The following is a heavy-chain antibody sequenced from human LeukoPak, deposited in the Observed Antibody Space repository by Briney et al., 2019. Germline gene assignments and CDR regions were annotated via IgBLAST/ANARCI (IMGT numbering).Heavy chain of an antibody. CDR1: GGSISSYY. CDR2: IYTSGST. J-gene: IGHJ4*02. D-gene: IGHD3-10*01. CDR3: AKDYGSGSYFDY. Sequence: SETLSLTCTVSGGSISSYYWSWIRQPAGKGLEWIGRIYTSGSTNYNPSLKSRVTMSVDTSKNQFSLKLSSVTAEDTAVYYCAKDYGSGSYFDYWGQGTLVTVSS. V-gene: IGHV4-4*07.